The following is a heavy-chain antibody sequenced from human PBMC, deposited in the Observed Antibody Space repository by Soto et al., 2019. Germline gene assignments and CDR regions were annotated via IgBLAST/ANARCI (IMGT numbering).Heavy chain of an antibody. CDR1: GFICSDFW. D-gene: IGHD3-16*01. Sequence: PWGSLRLCCSASGFICSDFWMHWVRQVPGEGLVWVSRINHEGSNTNYADFVRGRFTISRDNSKNMLYLQMNSLRAEDAAVYYFARDEDPTYYHYGMYVWGQGTTVTVSS. J-gene: IGHJ6*02. V-gene: IGHV3-74*01. CDR2: INHEGSNT. CDR3: ARDEDPTYYHYGMYV.